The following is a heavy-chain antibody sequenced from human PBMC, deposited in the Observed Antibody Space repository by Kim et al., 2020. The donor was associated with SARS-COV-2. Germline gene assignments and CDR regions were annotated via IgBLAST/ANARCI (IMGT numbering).Heavy chain of an antibody. V-gene: IGHV3-23*01. CDR1: GFTFSSYA. CDR2: ISGSGGST. CDR3: AEGVAYYYDSSGPFDY. Sequence: GGSLRLSCAASGFTFSSYAMSWVRQAPGKGLEWVSAISGSGGSTYYADSVKGRFTISRDNSKNTLYLQMNSLRAEDTAVYYCAEGVAYYYDSSGPFDYWGQGTLVTVSS. D-gene: IGHD3-22*01. J-gene: IGHJ4*02.